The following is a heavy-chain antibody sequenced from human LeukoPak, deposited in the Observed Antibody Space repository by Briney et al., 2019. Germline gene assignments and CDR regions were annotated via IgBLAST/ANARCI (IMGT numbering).Heavy chain of an antibody. CDR1: GFTFSSYS. J-gene: IGHJ5*01. CDR3: ARGHCSGGSCSSVPWS. D-gene: IGHD2-15*01. V-gene: IGHV3-48*01. Sequence: GGSLRLSCAASGFTFSSYSMNWVRQAPGKGLEWVSYISSSSSTIYYADSVKGRFTISRDNAKNSLYLQMNSLRAEDTAVYYCARGHCSGGSCSSVPWSWGHGTLVTVSS. CDR2: ISSSSSTI.